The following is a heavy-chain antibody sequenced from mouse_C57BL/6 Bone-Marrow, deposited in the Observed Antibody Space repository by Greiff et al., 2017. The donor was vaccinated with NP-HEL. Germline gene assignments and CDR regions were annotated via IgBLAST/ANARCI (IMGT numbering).Heavy chain of an antibody. CDR2: IHPNSGST. D-gene: IGHD2-2*01. Sequence: QVQLQQPGAELVKPGASVKLSCKASGYTFTSYWMHWVKQRPGQGLEWIGMIHPNSGSTNYNEKFKSKATLTVDKSSSTAYMQLSSLTSEDSAVYDCEGYGYDWFAYWGQGTLVTVSA. V-gene: IGHV1-64*01. CDR3: EGYGYDWFAY. CDR1: GYTFTSYW. J-gene: IGHJ3*01.